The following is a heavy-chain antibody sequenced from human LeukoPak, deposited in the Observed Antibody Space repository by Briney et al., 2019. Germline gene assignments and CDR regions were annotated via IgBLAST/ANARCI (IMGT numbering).Heavy chain of an antibody. CDR2: ISYDGSNE. Sequence: PGGSLRLSCAASGFTFSYYAIHWVRQAPGKGLEWVAVISYDGSNEYYADSVKGRFTISRDNSKNTLFLQMNSLRPEDTAVYYCARDPLYYDILPDGSWGQGTLVIVSS. V-gene: IGHV3-30-3*01. CDR1: GFTFSYYA. J-gene: IGHJ5*02. CDR3: ARDPLYYDILPDGS. D-gene: IGHD3-9*01.